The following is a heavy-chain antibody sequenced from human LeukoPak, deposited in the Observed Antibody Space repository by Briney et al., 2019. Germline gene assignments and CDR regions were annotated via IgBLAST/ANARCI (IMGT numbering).Heavy chain of an antibody. CDR2: IYYSGST. J-gene: IGHJ4*02. Sequence: SETLSLTCTVSGGSISSGDYYWSWIRQPPGKGLEWIGHIYYSGSTYYNPSLKSRVTILVDTSKNQFSLKLSSVTAADTAVYYCARGLFGVVTFDYWGQGTLVTVSS. D-gene: IGHD3-3*01. CDR1: GGSISSGDYY. CDR3: ARGLFGVVTFDY. V-gene: IGHV4-30-4*01.